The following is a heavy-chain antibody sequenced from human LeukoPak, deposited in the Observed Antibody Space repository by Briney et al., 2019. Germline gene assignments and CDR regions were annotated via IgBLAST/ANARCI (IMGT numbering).Heavy chain of an antibody. V-gene: IGHV4-59*12. CDR2: IYYSGST. CDR3: ARAAGHCNTTTCYPEYFQH. D-gene: IGHD2-2*01. CDR1: GGSISSYY. J-gene: IGHJ1*01. Sequence: SETLSLTCTVSGGSISSYYWSWIRQPPGKGLEWIGYIYYSGSTNYNPSLKSRVTISVDTSKNQLSLELSSVTAADTAVYYCARAAGHCNTTTCYPEYFQHWGQGTLVTVSS.